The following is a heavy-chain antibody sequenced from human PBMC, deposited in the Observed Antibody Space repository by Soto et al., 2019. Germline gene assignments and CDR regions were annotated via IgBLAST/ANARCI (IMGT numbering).Heavy chain of an antibody. D-gene: IGHD4-17*01. Sequence: QITLKESGPTLVKPTQTLTLTCTFSGFSLSTRGVGVGWIRQPPGKALEWLALIYWDDDKRYSPSLKSRLTVTKXTSKNRVVLTLTNMDPVDTATYYCAHRGTVTPSSPRRYFDLWGRGTLVTVSS. CDR2: IYWDDDK. V-gene: IGHV2-5*02. CDR3: AHRGTVTPSSPRRYFDL. J-gene: IGHJ2*01. CDR1: GFSLSTRGVG.